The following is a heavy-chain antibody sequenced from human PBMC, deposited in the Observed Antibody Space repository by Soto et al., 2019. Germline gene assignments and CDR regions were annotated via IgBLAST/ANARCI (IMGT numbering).Heavy chain of an antibody. CDR2: IWYDGSNK. Sequence: QVQLVESGGGVVQPGRSLRLSCAASGFTFSSYGMHWVRQAPGKGLEWVAVIWYDGSNKYYADSVKGRFTISRDNSKNTLYLQMNSLRAEDTAVYYCARDSDGYNPLFDYWGQGTLVTVSS. V-gene: IGHV3-33*01. CDR1: GFTFSSYG. J-gene: IGHJ4*02. D-gene: IGHD5-12*01. CDR3: ARDSDGYNPLFDY.